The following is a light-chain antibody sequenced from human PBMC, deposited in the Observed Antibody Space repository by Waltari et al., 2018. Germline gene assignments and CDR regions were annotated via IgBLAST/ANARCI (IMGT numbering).Light chain of an antibody. CDR3: QQSFRTPWT. CDR1: QSITSY. Sequence: DIQLTQSPSSLSASVGYRVNITCRSSQSITSYLNWYQQKPGKAPKLLIYNASKLQSGVPSRFSGSGSGTDFTLTISSLQPEDFATYYCQQSFRTPWTFGLGTKVEIK. J-gene: IGKJ1*01. V-gene: IGKV1-39*01. CDR2: NAS.